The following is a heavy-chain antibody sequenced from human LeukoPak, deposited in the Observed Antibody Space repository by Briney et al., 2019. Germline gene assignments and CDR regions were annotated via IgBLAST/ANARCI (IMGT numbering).Heavy chain of an antibody. CDR3: ARLEAAAAGTFDY. CDR1: GGSISSGGYY. D-gene: IGHD6-13*01. CDR2: IYYSGST. J-gene: IGHJ4*02. V-gene: IGHV4-31*03. Sequence: SETLSLTCTVSGGSISSGGYYWSWIRQHPGKGLEWIGYIYYSGSTYYNPSLKSRVTISVDTSKNQFSLKLSSVTAADTAVYYCARLEAAAAGTFDYWGQGTLVTVSS.